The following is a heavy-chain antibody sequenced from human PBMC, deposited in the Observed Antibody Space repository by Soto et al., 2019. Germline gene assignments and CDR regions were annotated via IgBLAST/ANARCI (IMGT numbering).Heavy chain of an antibody. Sequence: ASVKVSCKASGYMFLNYGLSWVRQAPGQGLEWMGWMRHNNGNIKNAENLQGRVTMTTDTSTSTAYMELRSLRPDDTAVYYCVRELDASGNYYNDFWGRGKPVNVSX. J-gene: IGHJ2*01. V-gene: IGHV1-18*04. CDR2: MRHNNGNI. CDR3: VRELDASGNYYNDF. CDR1: GYMFLNYG. D-gene: IGHD3-10*01.